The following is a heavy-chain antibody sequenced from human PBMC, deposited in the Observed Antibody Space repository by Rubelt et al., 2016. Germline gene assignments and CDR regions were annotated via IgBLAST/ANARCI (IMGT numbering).Heavy chain of an antibody. CDR3: ARTQTETEPDY. CDR2: IDWDDDK. V-gene: IGHV2-70*01. J-gene: IGHJ4*02. Sequence: QVTLRESGPALVKPTQTLTLTCTFSGFSLSTSGMCVSWIRQPPGKALEWLGPIDWDDDKYYSTSLRTRLTISKDTPKNQVVLTMTDMDPVDTATYYCARTQTETEPDYWGQGTLVTVSS. D-gene: IGHD1-1*01. CDR1: GFSLSTSGMC.